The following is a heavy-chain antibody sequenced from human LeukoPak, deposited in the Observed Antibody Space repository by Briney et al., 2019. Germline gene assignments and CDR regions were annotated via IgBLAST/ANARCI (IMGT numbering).Heavy chain of an antibody. CDR3: ARVRRGLFDY. CDR1: VYTFISYY. Sequence: ASVKVSCKASVYTFISYYMHWVRQAPGQGLDWMGIINPSGGSTSYAQKFQGRVTMTRDMSTSTVYMELSSLRSEDTAVYYCARVRRGLFDYWGQGTLVTVSA. D-gene: IGHD6-25*01. J-gene: IGHJ4*02. CDR2: INPSGGST. V-gene: IGHV1-46*01.